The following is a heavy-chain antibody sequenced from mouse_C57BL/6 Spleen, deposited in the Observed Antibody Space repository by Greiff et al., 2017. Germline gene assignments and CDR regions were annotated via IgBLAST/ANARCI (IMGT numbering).Heavy chain of an antibody. V-gene: IGHV1-72*01. J-gene: IGHJ1*03. CDR1: GYTFTSYW. Sequence: VKLMESGAELVKPGASVKLSCKASGYTFTSYWMHWVKQRSGRGLEWIGRFDPNSGGTKYNEKFKSKATLTVDKPSSTAYMQLSSLTSEDSAVYYCARTPLLPWDFDVWGTGTTVTVSS. D-gene: IGHD1-1*01. CDR2: FDPNSGGT. CDR3: ARTPLLPWDFDV.